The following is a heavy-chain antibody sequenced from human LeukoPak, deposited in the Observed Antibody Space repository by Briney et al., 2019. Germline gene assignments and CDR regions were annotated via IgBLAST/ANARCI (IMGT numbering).Heavy chain of an antibody. CDR2: INHSGST. CDR1: GGSISGYY. CDR3: AREGYCSSTSCLPFDY. J-gene: IGHJ4*02. Sequence: SETLSLTCTVSGGSISGYYWSWIRQPPGKGLEWIGEINHSGSTNYNPSLKSRVTISVDTSKNQFSLKLSSVTAADTAVYYCAREGYCSSTSCLPFDYWGQGTLVTVSS. D-gene: IGHD2-2*01. V-gene: IGHV4-34*01.